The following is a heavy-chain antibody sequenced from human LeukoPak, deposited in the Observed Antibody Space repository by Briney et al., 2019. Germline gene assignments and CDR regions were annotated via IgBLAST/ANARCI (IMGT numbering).Heavy chain of an antibody. CDR1: GFTVSSNY. V-gene: IGHV3-53*01. J-gene: IGHJ3*02. Sequence: GGSLRLSCAASGFTVSSNYMSWVRQAPGKGLEWVSVIYSGGSTYYADSVKGRFTISRDNSKNTLYLQMNRLRAEDTAVYYCARWYGDYGDAFDIWGQGTMVTVSS. D-gene: IGHD4-17*01. CDR2: IYSGGST. CDR3: ARWYGDYGDAFDI.